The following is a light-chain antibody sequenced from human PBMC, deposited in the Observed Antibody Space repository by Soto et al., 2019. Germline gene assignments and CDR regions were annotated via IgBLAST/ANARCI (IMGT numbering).Light chain of an antibody. V-gene: IGKV1-27*01. CDR3: QKYNSVPFT. CDR1: QGISNY. Sequence: DIQMTQSPSSLSASVGDRVTITCRASQGISNYLAWYQQKPGKVPKLLIYAASTLQSGVPSRFSGSGSGTDFTITISSLQPEDVATYYCQKYNSVPFTFGPGTKVDLK. J-gene: IGKJ3*01. CDR2: AAS.